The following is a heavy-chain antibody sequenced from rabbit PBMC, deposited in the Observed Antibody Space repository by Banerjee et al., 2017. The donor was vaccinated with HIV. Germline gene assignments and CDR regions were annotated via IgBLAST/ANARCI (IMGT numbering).Heavy chain of an antibody. CDR2: IYTSSGSA. J-gene: IGHJ4*01. D-gene: IGHD8-1*01. Sequence: QEQLEESGGGLVKPGGTLTLTCKASGIDFSSYYYMCWVRQAPGKGLELIACIYTSSGSAYYASWVISRFTITSNTNQNTVTLQMTSLTAADTATYFCARGSFYVGIGLWGPGTLVTVS. CDR1: GIDFSSYYY. V-gene: IGHV1S43*01. CDR3: ARGSFYVGIGL.